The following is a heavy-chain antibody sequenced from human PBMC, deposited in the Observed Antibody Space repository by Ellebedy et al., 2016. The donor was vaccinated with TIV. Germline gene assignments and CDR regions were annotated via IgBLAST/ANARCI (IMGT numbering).Heavy chain of an antibody. CDR3: ATDIAGAVAAYYYHGMDV. D-gene: IGHD6-19*01. J-gene: IGHJ6*02. V-gene: IGHV1-24*01. CDR2: FDHEDGET. Sequence: AASVKVSCKVFGYTLTELSMHWVRHAPGKGLEWMGGFDHEDGETIYAQKFQGRVTMTEDTSIDTAYMELSRLRSEDTAVYYCATDIAGAVAAYYYHGMDVWGQGTTVTVSS. CDR1: GYTLTELS.